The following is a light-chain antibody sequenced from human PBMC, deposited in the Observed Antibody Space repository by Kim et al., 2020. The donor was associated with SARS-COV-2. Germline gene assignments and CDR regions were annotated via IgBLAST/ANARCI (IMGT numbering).Light chain of an antibody. CDR3: QAWDSRNAVV. Sequence: SYELTQPPSVSVSPGQTARITCSGDKLGENFACWYQQKPGQSPIQVIYQNTKRPSGIPERFSGSISGNTATLTIGGTQAMDEADYFCQAWDSRNAVVFGRGTQLTVL. V-gene: IGLV3-1*01. CDR2: QNT. J-gene: IGLJ2*01. CDR1: KLGENF.